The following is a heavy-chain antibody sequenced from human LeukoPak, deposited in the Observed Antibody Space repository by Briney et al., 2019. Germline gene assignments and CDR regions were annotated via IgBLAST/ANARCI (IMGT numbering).Heavy chain of an antibody. CDR1: GFTFSSYW. D-gene: IGHD3-10*01. Sequence: GGSLRLSCAASGFTFSSYWMSWVRQAPGKGLEWVANIKQDGSEKYYVGSVKGRFTISRDNAKNSLYLQMNSLRAEDTAVYYCARNLPKIMVPTWFDYWGQGTLVTVSS. CDR2: IKQDGSEK. CDR3: ARNLPKIMVPTWFDY. V-gene: IGHV3-7*01. J-gene: IGHJ4*02.